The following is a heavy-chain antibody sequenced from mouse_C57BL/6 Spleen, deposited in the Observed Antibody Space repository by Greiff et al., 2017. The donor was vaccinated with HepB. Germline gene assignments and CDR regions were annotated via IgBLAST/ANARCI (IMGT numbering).Heavy chain of an antibody. CDR2: IYPGDGDT. Sequence: QVHVKQSGAELVKPGASVKISCKASGYAFSSYWMNWVKQRPGKGLEWIGHIYPGDGDTNYNGKFKGKATLTADKSSSTAYMQLSSLTSEDSAVYFCARVRGYDYDGSYAMDYWGQGTSVTVSS. CDR1: GYAFSSYW. V-gene: IGHV1-80*01. J-gene: IGHJ4*01. CDR3: ARVRGYDYDGSYAMDY. D-gene: IGHD2-4*01.